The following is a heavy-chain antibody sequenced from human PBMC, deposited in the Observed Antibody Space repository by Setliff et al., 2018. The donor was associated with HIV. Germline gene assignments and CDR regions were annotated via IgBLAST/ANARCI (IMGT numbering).Heavy chain of an antibody. V-gene: IGHV4-38-2*01. J-gene: IGHJ4*02. CDR1: GYSISSGYY. D-gene: IGHD1-26*01. CDR3: ARRAAATTDFDY. Sequence: TCAVSGYSISSGYYWGWIRQPPGKGLEWIGSIYHSGSTFYNPSLKSRVTLSLDTSKNQFSLKVTSVTAAGTAVYYCARRAAATTDFDYWGQGTLVTVSS. CDR2: IYHSGST.